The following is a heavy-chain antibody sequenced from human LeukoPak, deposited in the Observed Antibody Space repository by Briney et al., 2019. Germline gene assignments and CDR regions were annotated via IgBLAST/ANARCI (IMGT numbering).Heavy chain of an antibody. D-gene: IGHD2-2*01. CDR1: GGSFSGYY. CDR3: ARCDIVVVPAAAGPFDP. CDR2: INHSGST. V-gene: IGHV4-34*01. J-gene: IGHJ5*02. Sequence: SETLSLTCAVYGGSFSGYYWSWIRQPPGKGLEWIGEINHSGSTNYNPSLKSRATISVDTSKNQFSLKLSSVTAADTAVYYCARCDIVVVPAAAGPFDPWGQGTLVTVSS.